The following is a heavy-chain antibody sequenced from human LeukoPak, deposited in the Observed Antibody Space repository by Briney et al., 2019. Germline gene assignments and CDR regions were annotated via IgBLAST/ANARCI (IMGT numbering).Heavy chain of an antibody. D-gene: IGHD4-17*01. CDR3: ARDRVGGDLTGVSLY. V-gene: IGHV1-18*01. J-gene: IGHJ4*01. Sequence: ASVKVSCKASGYPFDNFGLTWVRQAPGQGLEWMGWISAYNGNTHYAQKFRGRLTLTTETSTSTAYLELRSLRSDDTAVYYCARDRVGGDLTGVSLYWGQGTLVTVSS. CDR2: ISAYNGNT. CDR1: GYPFDNFG.